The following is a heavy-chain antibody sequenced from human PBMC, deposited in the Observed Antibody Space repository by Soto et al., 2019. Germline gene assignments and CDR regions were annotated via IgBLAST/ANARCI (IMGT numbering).Heavy chain of an antibody. CDR1: GFTFSSSG. J-gene: IGHJ2*01. CDR3: ARDQTGGSRSSPHWYFDL. V-gene: IGHV3-33*01. D-gene: IGHD7-27*01. Sequence: QVQLVESGGGVVQPGRSLRLSCAASGFTFSSSGMHWVRQAPGKGLEWVAVIWYDGSNKYYADSVKGRFTISRDNSKNTLYLQMNSLRAEDTAVDYCARDQTGGSRSSPHWYFDLWGSGTLVTVSS. CDR2: IWYDGSNK.